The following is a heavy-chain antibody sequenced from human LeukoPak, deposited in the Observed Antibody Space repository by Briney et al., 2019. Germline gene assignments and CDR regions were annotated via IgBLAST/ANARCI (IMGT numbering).Heavy chain of an antibody. CDR3: ASSRTYYYDSSGYRSMN. Sequence: SETLSLTCTVSGGSISSYYWSWIRQPAGKGLEWIGRIYTSGSTNYNPSLKSRVTISVDTSKNQFSLKLSSVTAADTAVYYCASSRTYYYDSSGYRSMNWGQGTLVTVSS. CDR2: IYTSGST. J-gene: IGHJ4*02. CDR1: GGSISSYY. V-gene: IGHV4-4*07. D-gene: IGHD3-22*01.